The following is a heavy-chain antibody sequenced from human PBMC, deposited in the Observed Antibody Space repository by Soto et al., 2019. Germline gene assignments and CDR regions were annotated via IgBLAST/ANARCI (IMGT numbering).Heavy chain of an antibody. Sequence: ASVKVSCKASGYTFTSYGISWVRQAPGQGLEWMGWISAYNGNTNYAQKLQGRVTMTTDTSTSTAYMELRSLRSDDTAVYYYARDRARGFTAYYDFWSGYSSYYYYGMDVWGQGTTVTVSS. CDR2: ISAYNGNT. CDR3: ARDRARGFTAYYDFWSGYSSYYYYGMDV. J-gene: IGHJ6*02. V-gene: IGHV1-18*01. CDR1: GYTFTSYG. D-gene: IGHD3-3*01.